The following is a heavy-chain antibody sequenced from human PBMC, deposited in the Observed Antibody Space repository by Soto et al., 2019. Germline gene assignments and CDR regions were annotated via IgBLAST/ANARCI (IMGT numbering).Heavy chain of an antibody. CDR2: IYYSGST. Sequence: SETLSLTCTVSGGSISSSIYYWGWIRQPPGKGLEWIGSIYYSGSTYYNPSLKSRVTISVDTSKNQFSLKLSSVTAADTAVYYCASQPQQLVRVLAYWGQGTLVTVSS. CDR1: GGSISSSIYY. J-gene: IGHJ4*02. CDR3: ASQPQQLVRVLAY. V-gene: IGHV4-39*01. D-gene: IGHD6-13*01.